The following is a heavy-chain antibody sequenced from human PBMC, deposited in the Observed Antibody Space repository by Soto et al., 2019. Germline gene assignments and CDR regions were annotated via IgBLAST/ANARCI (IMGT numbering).Heavy chain of an antibody. Sequence: EVQLVESGGGLVQPGGSLRLSCAASGFTFSSYWMSWVRQAPGKGLEWVDNIKQDGSEKYYVDSVKGRFTISRDNAKNSLYLQMNSLRAEDTAVYYCARAPPRITFFVVVVMGGPYYYYYGMDVWGQGTTVTVSS. CDR2: IKQDGSEK. D-gene: IGHD3-3*01. CDR3: ARAPPRITFFVVVVMGGPYYYYYGMDV. V-gene: IGHV3-7*01. J-gene: IGHJ6*02. CDR1: GFTFSSYW.